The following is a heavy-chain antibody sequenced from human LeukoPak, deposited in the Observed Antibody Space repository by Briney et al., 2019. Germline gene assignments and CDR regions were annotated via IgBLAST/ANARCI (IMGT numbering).Heavy chain of an antibody. CDR1: GASISSSSYY. J-gene: IGHJ4*02. CDR2: IYYSGST. V-gene: IGHV4-39*07. Sequence: SETLSLTGTVSGASISSSSYYWGWIRQPPGKGLEWIGSIYYSGSTTSTPSLKSRVTISVDRSRNQFSLKLSPVTAADRAVFYCARGKWELSDDYFDYWGQGTLVTVSS. CDR3: ARGKWELSDDYFDY. D-gene: IGHD1-26*01.